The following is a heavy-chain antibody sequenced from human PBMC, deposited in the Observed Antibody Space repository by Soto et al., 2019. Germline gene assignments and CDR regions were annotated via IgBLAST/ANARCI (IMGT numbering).Heavy chain of an antibody. D-gene: IGHD3-16*02. CDR3: ARGKLSDYVWGSYRYHFDY. CDR1: GGSFSGYY. CDR2: INHSGST. J-gene: IGHJ4*02. V-gene: IGHV4-34*01. Sequence: PSETLSLTCDVYGGSFSGYYWSWIRQPPGKGLEWIGEINHSGSTNYNPSLKSRVTISVDTSKNQFSLKLSSVTAADTAVYYCARGKLSDYVWGSYRYHFDYWGQGTVVTVS.